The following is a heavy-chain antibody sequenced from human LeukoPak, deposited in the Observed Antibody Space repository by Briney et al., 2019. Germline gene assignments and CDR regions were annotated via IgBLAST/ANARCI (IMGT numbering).Heavy chain of an antibody. CDR3: ARGGLLYDSSGYIDY. V-gene: IGHV4-34*01. CDR2: INHSGST. J-gene: IGHJ4*02. CDR1: GGSFSGYY. Sequence: PSETLSLTCAVYGGSFSGYYWSWIRQPPGKGLELIGEINHSGSTNYNPSLKSRVTISVDTSKNQFSLKLSSVTAADTAVYYCARGGLLYDSSGYIDYWGQGTLVTVSS. D-gene: IGHD3-22*01.